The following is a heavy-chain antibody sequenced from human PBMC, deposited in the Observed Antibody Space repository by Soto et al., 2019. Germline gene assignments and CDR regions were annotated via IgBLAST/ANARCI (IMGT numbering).Heavy chain of an antibody. Sequence: ASVKVSCKASGGTFSSYAISWVRQAPGQGLEWMGGIIPIFGTANYAQKFQGRVTITADESTSTAYMELSSLRSEDTAVCYCARVPYYDFWSGPYDWFDPWGQGTLVTVSS. D-gene: IGHD3-3*01. CDR2: IIPIFGTA. V-gene: IGHV1-69*13. CDR3: ARVPYYDFWSGPYDWFDP. CDR1: GGTFSSYA. J-gene: IGHJ5*02.